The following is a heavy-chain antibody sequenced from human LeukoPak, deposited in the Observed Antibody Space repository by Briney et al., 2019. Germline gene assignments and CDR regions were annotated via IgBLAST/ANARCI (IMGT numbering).Heavy chain of an antibody. CDR1: GYTLTELS. J-gene: IGHJ6*02. D-gene: IGHD6-13*01. CDR2: FDPEDGET. V-gene: IGHV1-24*01. CDR3: ATDTPNANQQLGRYYYGMDA. Sequence: APVKVSCKVSGYTLTELSMHWVRQAPGKGLEWMGGFDPEDGETIYAQKFQGRVTMTEDTSTDTAYVELSSLRSEDTAVYYCATDTPNANQQLGRYYYGMDAWGQGTTVTVSS.